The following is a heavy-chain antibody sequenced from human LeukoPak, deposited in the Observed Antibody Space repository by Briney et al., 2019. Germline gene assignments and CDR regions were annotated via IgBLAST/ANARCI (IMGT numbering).Heavy chain of an antibody. D-gene: IGHD3-22*01. CDR3: ARRRYYDSTGYLN. CDR1: GDSVGRSDSY. V-gene: IGHV4-39*01. Sequence: SETLSLTCTVFGDSVGRSDSYWDWIRQPPGKGLERIGTIYYSGRTYYSPSLKSRVTISVDTSNNQFSLNLSSVTAADTALYFCARRRYYDSTGYLNWGQGTLVTVSS. CDR2: IYYSGRT. J-gene: IGHJ1*01.